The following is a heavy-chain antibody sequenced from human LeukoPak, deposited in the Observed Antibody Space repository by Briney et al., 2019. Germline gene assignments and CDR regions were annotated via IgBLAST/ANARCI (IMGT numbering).Heavy chain of an antibody. CDR2: ISSSSSYI. V-gene: IGHV3-21*01. CDR3: ARRSDDFWSGYYYYYYGMDV. D-gene: IGHD3-3*01. J-gene: IGHJ6*02. Sequence: PGGSLRLSCAASGFTFSSYSLNWVRQAPGKGLEWVSSISSSSSYIYYADSVKGRFTISRDNAKNSLYLQMNSLRAEDTAVYYCARRSDDFWSGYYYYYYGMDVWGQGTTVTVSS. CDR1: GFTFSSYS.